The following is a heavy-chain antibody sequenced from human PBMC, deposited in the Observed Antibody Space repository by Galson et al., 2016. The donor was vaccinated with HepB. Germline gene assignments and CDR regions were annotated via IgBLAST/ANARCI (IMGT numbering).Heavy chain of an antibody. CDR3: ARFTELRGYFGMDV. Sequence: SETLSLTCSVSGGPIDSSYWTWIRQPPGKGLEWIGFNYNNDNTNYNPSLKSRVTISLDTSARQFSLILRSVTAADTAIYYCARFTELRGYFGMDVWGQGTTVIVSS. CDR1: GGPIDSSY. D-gene: IGHD1-26*01. J-gene: IGHJ6*02. V-gene: IGHV4-59*01. CDR2: NYNNDNT.